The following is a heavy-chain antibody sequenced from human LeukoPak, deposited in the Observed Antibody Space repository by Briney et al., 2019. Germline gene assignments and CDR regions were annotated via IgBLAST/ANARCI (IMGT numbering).Heavy chain of an antibody. J-gene: IGHJ4*02. CDR2: IYYSGST. CDR1: GGSISSYY. V-gene: IGHV4-59*08. Sequence: SETLSLTCTVSGGSISSYYWSWIRQPPGKGLEWIGYIYYSGSTNYNPSLKSRVTISVDTSKSQFSLKLSSVTAADTAVYYCARGPSRSSSWYEIDYWGQGTLVTVSS. CDR3: ARGPSRSSSWYEIDY. D-gene: IGHD6-13*01.